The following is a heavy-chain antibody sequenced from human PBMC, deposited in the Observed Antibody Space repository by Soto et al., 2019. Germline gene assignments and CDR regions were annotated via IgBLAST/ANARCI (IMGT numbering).Heavy chain of an antibody. CDR2: MNPNSGNT. CDR3: ARGYYDYIWGSYRYLRWFDP. J-gene: IGHJ5*02. V-gene: IGHV1-8*01. CDR1: GYTFTSYD. D-gene: IGHD3-16*02. Sequence: QVQLVQSGAEVKKPGASVKVSCKASGYTFTSYDINWVRQATGQGLEWMGWMNPNSGNTGYAQKFQGRVTMTRNTSISTAYMELSSLRSEDTAMYYCARGYYDYIWGSYRYLRWFDPWGQGTLVTVSS.